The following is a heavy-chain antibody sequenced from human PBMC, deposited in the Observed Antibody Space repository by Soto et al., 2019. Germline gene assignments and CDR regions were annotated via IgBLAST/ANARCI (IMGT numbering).Heavy chain of an antibody. V-gene: IGHV3-23*01. CDR1: GFTFSSYA. CDR2: ISGSGGST. D-gene: IGHD2-15*01. J-gene: IGHJ6*02. CDR3: AKDRVTKRINYYYYGMDV. Sequence: GGSLRLSCAASGFTFSSYAMSWVRQAPGKGLEWVSAISGSGGSTYYADSVKGRFTISRDNSKNTLYLQMNSLRAEDTAVYYCAKDRVTKRINYYYYGMDVWGQGTTVTVSS.